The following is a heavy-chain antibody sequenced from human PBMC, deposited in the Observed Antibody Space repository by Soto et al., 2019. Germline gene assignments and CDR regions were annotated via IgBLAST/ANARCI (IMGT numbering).Heavy chain of an antibody. D-gene: IGHD2-2*03. CDR3: AKAVGYCSSSSCRDYYYYYGMDV. J-gene: IGHJ6*02. V-gene: IGHV3-30*18. CDR1: VFTFSSYG. CDR2: IAYDGGNK. Sequence: PWWSLRLSCSASVFTFSSYGMHWVRQAPGKGPEWVAVIAYDGGNKYYADSVRGRFTISRDNSKNTLYLQMNSLRPEDTAVYHCAKAVGYCSSSSCRDYYYYYGMDVWGQGTTVTVSS.